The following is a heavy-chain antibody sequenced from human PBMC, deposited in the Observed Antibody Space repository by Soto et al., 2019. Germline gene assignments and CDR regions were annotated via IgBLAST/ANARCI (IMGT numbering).Heavy chain of an antibody. D-gene: IGHD3-10*01. CDR2: IYYSGST. J-gene: IGHJ4*02. Sequence: SETLSLTCTVSGGSISSYFWSWIRQPPGKGLEWIGYIYYSGSTNYNPSLESRVTISVDTSKNQFSLKLSSVTAADTAVYYCARPKLRGVISGLDYWGQGTLVTVSS. V-gene: IGHV4-59*01. CDR1: GGSISSYF. CDR3: ARPKLRGVISGLDY.